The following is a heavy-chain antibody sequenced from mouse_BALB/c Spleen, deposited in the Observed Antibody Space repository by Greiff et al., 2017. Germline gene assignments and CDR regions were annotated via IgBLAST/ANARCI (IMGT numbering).Heavy chain of an antibody. D-gene: IGHD2-3*01. Sequence: QVQLQQSGAGLVKPGASVKLSCKASGYTFTEYIIHWVKQRSGQGLEWIGWFYPGSGSIKYNEKFKEKATLTADKTSSTVYMELSRLTSEDSAVFFCARHEEGYDGMDYWGQGTSVTVSS. CDR3: ARHEEGYDGMDY. V-gene: IGHV1-62-2*01. CDR2: FYPGSGSI. J-gene: IGHJ4*01. CDR1: GYTFTEYI.